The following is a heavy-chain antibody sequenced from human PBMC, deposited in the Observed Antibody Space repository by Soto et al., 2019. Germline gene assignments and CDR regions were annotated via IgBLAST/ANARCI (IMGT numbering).Heavy chain of an antibody. CDR2: INHSGST. V-gene: IGHV4-34*01. CDR1: GGSFSGYY. CDR3: ARGVVPKLRYFVRGDAFDI. D-gene: IGHD3-9*01. J-gene: IGHJ3*02. Sequence: QVQLQQWGAGLLKPSETLSLTCAVYGGSFSGYYWSWIRQPPGKGLEWIGEINHSGSTNYNPSLKSRVTRSVDTSKNQFSLKLSSVTAADTAVYYCARGVVPKLRYFVRGDAFDIWGQGTMVTVSS.